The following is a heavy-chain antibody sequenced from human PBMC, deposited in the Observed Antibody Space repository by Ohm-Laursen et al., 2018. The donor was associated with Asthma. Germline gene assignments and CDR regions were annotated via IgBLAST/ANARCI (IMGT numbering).Heavy chain of an antibody. J-gene: IGHJ4*02. D-gene: IGHD5-18*01. CDR2: IDWDDDK. CDR3: ARTRGYSYGPSYYFDY. CDR1: GFSLSTSGMC. V-gene: IGHV2-70*01. Sequence: TQTLTLTCTFSGFSLSTSGMCVSWIRQPPGKALEWLALIDWDDDKYYSTSLKTRHTISKDTSKNQVVLTMTNMDPVDTATYYCARTRGYSYGPSYYFDYWGQGTLVTVSS.